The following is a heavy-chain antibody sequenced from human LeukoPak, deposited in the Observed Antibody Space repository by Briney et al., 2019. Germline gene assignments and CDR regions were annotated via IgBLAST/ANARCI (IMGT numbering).Heavy chain of an antibody. CDR3: ATETIGRHYDY. J-gene: IGHJ4*02. CDR2: IGPTGTDR. V-gene: IGHV3-21*01. CDR1: GFTFSYCG. Sequence: GGSLRLSCAASGFTFSYCGFNWVRQAPGKGLEWVSSIGPTGTDRYYADSVRGRFTISRDNAKNSMYLQMDSLRDEDTAVYYCATETIGRHYDYWGQGTLLTASS. D-gene: IGHD1-14*01.